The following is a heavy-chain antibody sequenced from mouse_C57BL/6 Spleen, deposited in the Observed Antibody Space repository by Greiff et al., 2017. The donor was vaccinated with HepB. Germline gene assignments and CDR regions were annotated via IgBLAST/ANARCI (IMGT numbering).Heavy chain of an antibody. V-gene: IGHV5-4*01. CDR1: GFTFSSYA. CDR2: ISDGGSYT. Sequence: EVQLVESGGGLVKPGGSLKLSCAASGFTFSSYAMSWVRQTPEKRLEWVATISDGGSYTYYPDNVTGRFTISRDNAKNNLYLQMSHLKSEDTAMYYCARDRIFYYGSRGAMDYWGQGTSVTVSS. CDR3: ARDRIFYYGSRGAMDY. J-gene: IGHJ4*01. D-gene: IGHD1-1*01.